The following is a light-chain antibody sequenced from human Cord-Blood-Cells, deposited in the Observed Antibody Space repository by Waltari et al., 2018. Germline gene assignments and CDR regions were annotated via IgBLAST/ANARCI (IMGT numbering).Light chain of an antibody. V-gene: IGLV2-11*01. CDR1: SSCVGGYNY. J-gene: IGLJ3*02. CDR3: CSYAGSYTWV. Sequence: QSALTQPSSVSGSPGPSVTISSTGTSSCVGGYNYVSWYQQHPGKAPKLMLYDVSNRPSGVPDRFSGSKSGNTASLTSSGLQAEDEADYYCCSYAGSYTWVFGGGTKLTVL. CDR2: DVS.